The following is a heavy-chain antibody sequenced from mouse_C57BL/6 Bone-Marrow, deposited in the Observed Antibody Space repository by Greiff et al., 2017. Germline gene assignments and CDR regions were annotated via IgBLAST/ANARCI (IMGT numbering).Heavy chain of an antibody. CDR1: GFSLTSYG. CDR3: TSYYDAMDY. Sequence: QVQLKESGPGLVQPSQSLSITCTASGFSLTSYGVHWVRQSPGKGLEWLGGIWSGGSTDYNAAFISRLSISKDNSKSQVFFKMDSLQADDTAIYYCTSYYDAMDYWGQGTSVTVSS. J-gene: IGHJ4*01. V-gene: IGHV2-2*01. CDR2: IWSGGST.